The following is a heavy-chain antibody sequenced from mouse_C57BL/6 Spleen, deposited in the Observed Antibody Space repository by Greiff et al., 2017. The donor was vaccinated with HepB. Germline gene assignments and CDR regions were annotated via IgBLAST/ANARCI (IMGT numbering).Heavy chain of an antibody. CDR3: ARASFYYYGSSYEAMDY. CDR2: IYPGDGDT. J-gene: IGHJ4*01. CDR1: GYAFSSSW. V-gene: IGHV1-82*01. Sequence: VQLVESGPELVKPGASVKISCKASGYAFSSSWMNWVKQRPGKGLEWIGRIYPGDGDTNYNGKFKGKATLTADKSSSTAYMQLSSLTSEDSAVYFCARASFYYYGSSYEAMDYWGQGTSVTVSS. D-gene: IGHD1-1*01.